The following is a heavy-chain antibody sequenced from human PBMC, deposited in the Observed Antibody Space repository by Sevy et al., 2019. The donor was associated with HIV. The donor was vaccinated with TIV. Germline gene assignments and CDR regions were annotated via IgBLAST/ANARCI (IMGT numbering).Heavy chain of an antibody. D-gene: IGHD6-19*01. Sequence: GGSLRLSCAASGFTFSTYAMNWVRQAPGKGLEWVLGVSGSGGNTYYADSVKGRFTISRDNSKNTFYLQMNSLRGEDTATYYCAKGSSSGWYVASGTFDIWGQGTMVTVSS. CDR3: AKGSSSGWYVASGTFDI. V-gene: IGHV3-23*01. CDR2: VSGSGGNT. CDR1: GFTFSTYA. J-gene: IGHJ3*02.